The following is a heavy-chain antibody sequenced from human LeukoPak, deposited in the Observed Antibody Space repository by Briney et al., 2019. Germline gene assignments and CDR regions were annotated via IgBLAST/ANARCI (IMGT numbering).Heavy chain of an antibody. CDR1: GFTFDDYG. V-gene: IGHV3-20*04. J-gene: IGHJ6*04. Sequence: GGSLRLPCAAPGFTFDDYGMSLVLQALGQGLVLVSGINCSGGSTGYADSVQRRFTLSRVNANNSLFLQINSLRADDTALYYCARDLASTDVCGKGTTVTVSS. CDR3: ARDLASTDV. D-gene: IGHD3-16*01. CDR2: INCSGGST.